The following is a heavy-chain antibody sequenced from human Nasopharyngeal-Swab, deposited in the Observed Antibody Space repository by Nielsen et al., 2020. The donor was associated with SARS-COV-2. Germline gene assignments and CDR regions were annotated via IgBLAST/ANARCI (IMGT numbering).Heavy chain of an antibody. J-gene: IGHJ4*02. D-gene: IGHD3-16*02. CDR2: INAGNGNT. Sequence: ASLKVSCKASGYTFTSYAMHWLRQAPGQRLEWMGWINAGNGNTKYSQKFQGRVTITRDTSASTAYMELSSLRSEDTAVYYCARVIDSGDFDYWGQGTLVTVSS. V-gene: IGHV1-3*01. CDR1: GYTFTSYA. CDR3: ARVIDSGDFDY.